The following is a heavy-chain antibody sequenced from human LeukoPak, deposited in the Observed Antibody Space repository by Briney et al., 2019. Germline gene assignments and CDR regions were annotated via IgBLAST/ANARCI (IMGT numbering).Heavy chain of an antibody. J-gene: IGHJ2*01. CDR3: ARATGSSWAARYFDL. CDR2: IYSGGAT. Sequence: PGGSLTLPCAASGFPVSSNYMRWVRQAPGKGLEGVSVIYSGGATYYADSVKGRFIISRDNSKNTLYLQMNSLRAEDTAVYYCARATGSSWAARYFDLWGRGTLVTVSS. V-gene: IGHV3-53*01. D-gene: IGHD6-13*01. CDR1: GFPVSSNY.